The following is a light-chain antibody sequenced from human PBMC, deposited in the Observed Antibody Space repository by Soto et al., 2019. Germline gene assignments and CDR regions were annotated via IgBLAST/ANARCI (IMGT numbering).Light chain of an antibody. CDR2: DVS. V-gene: IGKV1-5*01. J-gene: IGKJ1*01. CDR3: QQYNSYSRT. CDR1: QSISSW. Sequence: DIQMTQSPSTLSVSVGARVTITCRASQSISSWLAWYQQKPGKAPKLLIYDVSSLESGVPSRFSGSGSGTEFTLTISSLQPDDFATYYCQQYNSYSRTFGHGTKVDIK.